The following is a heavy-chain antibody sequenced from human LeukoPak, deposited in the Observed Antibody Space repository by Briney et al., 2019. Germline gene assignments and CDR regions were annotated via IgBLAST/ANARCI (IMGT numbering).Heavy chain of an antibody. D-gene: IGHD3-3*01. CDR3: ARGGYITIFGVVKDNWFDP. CDR1: GYTFTSYD. V-gene: IGHV1-8*03. Sequence: ASVKVSCKASGYTFTSYDINWVRQATGQGLEWMGWMNPNSGNTGYAQKFQGRVTITRNTSISTAYMELSSLRSEDTAVYYCARGGYITIFGVVKDNWFDPWGQGTLVTVSS. CDR2: MNPNSGNT. J-gene: IGHJ5*02.